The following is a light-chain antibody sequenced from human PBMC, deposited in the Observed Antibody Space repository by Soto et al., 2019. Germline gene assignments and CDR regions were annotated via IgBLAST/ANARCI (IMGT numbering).Light chain of an antibody. CDR2: AAS. J-gene: IGKJ4*01. Sequence: GDRVTITCRTSQDISSYLAWYQQKPGKAPQLLISAASTLQSGVPSRFSGSGSGTECPLTISSLQPEDFATYYCQQLKSYPLSFGGGTKVEI. CDR1: QDISSY. CDR3: QQLKSYPLS. V-gene: IGKV1-9*01.